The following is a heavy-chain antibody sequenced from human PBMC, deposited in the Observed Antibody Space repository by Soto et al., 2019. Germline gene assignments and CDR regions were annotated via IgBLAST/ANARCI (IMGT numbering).Heavy chain of an antibody. CDR3: ERTYLGGYFDS. D-gene: IGHD3-10*01. J-gene: IGHJ4*02. CDR2: IYYSVKT. Sequence: SETLSLTCIVSGDSMTTDYWTWIRRPPGKGLAWIGYIYYSVKTDYNPSLQSRVSISIDTYRKKFSLNLSSVTAADTAMYYCERTYLGGYFDSWGQGTLVTVSS. CDR1: GDSMTTDY. V-gene: IGHV4-59*01.